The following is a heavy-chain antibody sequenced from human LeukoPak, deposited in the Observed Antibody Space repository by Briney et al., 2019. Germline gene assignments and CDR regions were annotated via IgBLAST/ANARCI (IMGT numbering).Heavy chain of an antibody. D-gene: IGHD6-13*01. V-gene: IGHV3-43*01. CDR3: AKDIGIAAAGYYYYYGMDV. CDR1: GFTFDDYT. J-gene: IGHJ6*02. CDR2: ISWDGGST. Sequence: PGGSLRLSCAASGFTFDDYTMHWVRQAPGKGLEWVSLISWDGGSTYYADSVKGRFTISRDNSKNSLYLQMNSLRTEDTALYYCAKDIGIAAAGYYYYYGMDVWGQGTTVTVSS.